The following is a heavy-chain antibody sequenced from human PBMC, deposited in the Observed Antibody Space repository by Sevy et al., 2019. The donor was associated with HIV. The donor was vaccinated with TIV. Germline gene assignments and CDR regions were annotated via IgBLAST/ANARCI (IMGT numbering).Heavy chain of an antibody. J-gene: IGHJ5*02. D-gene: IGHD3-22*01. CDR3: AGYRLGHDSSGYHNWFDP. CDR2: IYTSGST. CDR1: GGSISSYY. Sequence: SETLSLTCTVSGGSISSYYWSWIRQPAGKGLEWIGRIYTSGSTNYNPSLKSRVTMSVDTSKNQFSLRLGSVTAAGTAVDYCAGYRLGHDSSGYHNWFDPWGQGTLVTVSS. V-gene: IGHV4-4*07.